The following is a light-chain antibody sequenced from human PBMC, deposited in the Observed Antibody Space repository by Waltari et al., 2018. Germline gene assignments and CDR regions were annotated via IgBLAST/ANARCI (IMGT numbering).Light chain of an antibody. Sequence: NIVLTQPQYVSESPGKTVTISCTGSSGSIASNYVQWYQQRPGSAPTTVIYENNQRPSGVPGRFSGSIDSSSNSASLTISGLKTEDEADYYCQSYDTSDVVFGGGTKLTVL. V-gene: IGLV6-57*02. CDR2: ENN. CDR3: QSYDTSDVV. J-gene: IGLJ2*01. CDR1: SGSIASNY.